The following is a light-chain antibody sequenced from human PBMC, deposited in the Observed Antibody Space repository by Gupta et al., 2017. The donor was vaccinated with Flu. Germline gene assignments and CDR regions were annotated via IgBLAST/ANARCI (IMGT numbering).Light chain of an antibody. V-gene: IGLV2-14*03. Sequence: SSDVGGYDYVSWYQQYPGKAHKLIIYDVSHRPSGVSNRFSGSKSGSTASLTISGLQAADEADYYCKSFASSIAYVFGTGTKVNVI. CDR3: KSFASSIAYV. J-gene: IGLJ1*01. CDR2: DVS. CDR1: SSDVGGYDY.